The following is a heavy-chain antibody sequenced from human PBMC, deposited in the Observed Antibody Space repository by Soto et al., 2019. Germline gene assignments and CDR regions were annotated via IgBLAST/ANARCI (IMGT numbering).Heavy chain of an antibody. CDR1: GFTFSSYG. CDR2: ISYDGSNK. CDR3: AKTGSGYNYYYYYMDV. V-gene: IGHV3-30*18. J-gene: IGHJ6*03. Sequence: QVKLVESGGGVVQPGRSLRLSCAASGFTFSSYGMHWVRQAPGKGLEWVAVISYDGSNKYYADSVKGRFTISRDNSKNTLYLQMNSLRAEDTAVYYCAKTGSGYNYYYYYMDVWGKGTTVTVSS. D-gene: IGHD5-18*01.